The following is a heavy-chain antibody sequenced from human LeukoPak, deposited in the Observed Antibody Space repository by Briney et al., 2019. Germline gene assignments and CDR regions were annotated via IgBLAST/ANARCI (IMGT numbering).Heavy chain of an antibody. CDR2: INQEGAEK. V-gene: IGHV3-7*01. CDR3: ARDTCGCGSGWHLYWYFDL. J-gene: IGHJ2*01. Sequence: GGSLRLSCAAAGFTFTTYWMTWVRQAPGKGLGWGANINQEGAEKYYVDSVKGRFTIARDNSKNTLYLQMDSLRAEDMAVYYCARDTCGCGSGWHLYWYFDLWGRGTLVTVSS. CDR1: GFTFTTYW. D-gene: IGHD6-19*01.